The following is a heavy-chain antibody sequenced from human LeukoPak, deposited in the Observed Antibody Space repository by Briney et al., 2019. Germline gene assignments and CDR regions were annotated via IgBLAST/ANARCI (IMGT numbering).Heavy chain of an antibody. CDR1: GGTFSSYA. CDR2: IIPIFGIA. V-gene: IGHV1-69*04. D-gene: IGHD2-2*01. Sequence: SVKVSCKASGGTFSSYAISWVRQAPGQGLEWMGRIIPIFGIANYAQKFQGRVTITADKSTSTAYMELSSLRSEDTAVYYCATYQPLPFYYGMDVWGQGTTVTVSS. CDR3: ATYQPLPFYYGMDV. J-gene: IGHJ6*02.